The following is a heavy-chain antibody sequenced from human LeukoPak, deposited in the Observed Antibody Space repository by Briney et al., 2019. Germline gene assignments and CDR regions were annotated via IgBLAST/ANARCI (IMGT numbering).Heavy chain of an antibody. J-gene: IGHJ4*02. V-gene: IGHV1-8*02. CDR3: ARALEMATIDY. CDR2: MNPNSGNT. Sequence: ASVKVSCKASGYIFTGYYIHWVRQAPGQGLEWMGWMNPNSGNTGYAQKFQGRVTMTRNTSISTAYMELSSLRSEDTAVYYCARALEMATIDYWGQGILVTVSS. CDR1: GYIFTGYY. D-gene: IGHD5-24*01.